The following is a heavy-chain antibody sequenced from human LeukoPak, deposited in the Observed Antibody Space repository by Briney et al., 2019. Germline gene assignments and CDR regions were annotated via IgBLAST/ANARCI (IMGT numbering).Heavy chain of an antibody. CDR3: AKDLPDAFFDY. V-gene: IGHV3-30*02. Sequence: GGSLRLSCAASGFRFSSYAMSWVRQAPGKGLEWVAFIRNDGSIKHYADSVKGRFTISRDNSRNTLYLQMNSLGAEDTAVYYCAKDLPDAFFDYWGQGTLVTVSS. J-gene: IGHJ4*02. CDR1: GFRFSSYA. D-gene: IGHD2-2*01. CDR2: IRNDGSIK.